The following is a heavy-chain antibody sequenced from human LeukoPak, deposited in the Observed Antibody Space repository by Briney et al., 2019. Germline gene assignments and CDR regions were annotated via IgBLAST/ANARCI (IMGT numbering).Heavy chain of an antibody. Sequence: GGSLRLSCAAPGFTFSSYSMNWVRQAPGKGLEWVSCITSASGYIYYADPVKGRFTISRDNAKNSLYLQMNSLRVEDTAVYYCARGDDYIDSWGQGTLVTVSS. V-gene: IGHV3-21*01. CDR2: ITSASGYI. J-gene: IGHJ4*02. CDR3: ARGDDYIDS. CDR1: GFTFSSYS.